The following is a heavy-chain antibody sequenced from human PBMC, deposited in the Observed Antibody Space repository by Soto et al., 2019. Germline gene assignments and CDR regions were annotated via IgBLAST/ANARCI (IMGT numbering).Heavy chain of an antibody. V-gene: IGHV4-4*07. J-gene: IGHJ4*02. Sequence: SETLSLTCTVSGGSISSYYWSWIRQPAGKGLEWIGRIYTSGSTNYNPSLKSRVTMSVDTSKNQFSLKLSSVTAADTAVYYCARDSRGYSSSSSFDYWGQGTLVTGLL. CDR2: IYTSGST. D-gene: IGHD6-6*01. CDR1: GGSISSYY. CDR3: ARDSRGYSSSSSFDY.